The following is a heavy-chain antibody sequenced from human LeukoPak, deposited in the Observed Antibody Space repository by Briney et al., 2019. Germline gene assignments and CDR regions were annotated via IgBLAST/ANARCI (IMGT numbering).Heavy chain of an antibody. CDR1: GFTFSSYA. CDR3: AKLSVRWLQFLGSLILDY. Sequence: GGSLRLSCAASGFTFSSYAMSWVRQAPGKGLEWVSGISGTDGVTNYADSVKGRFTISRDNSKNTLYLQMNSLRAEDTAVYYCAKLSVRWLQFLGSLILDYWGQGTLVTVSS. CDR2: ISGTDGVT. J-gene: IGHJ4*02. V-gene: IGHV3-23*01. D-gene: IGHD5-24*01.